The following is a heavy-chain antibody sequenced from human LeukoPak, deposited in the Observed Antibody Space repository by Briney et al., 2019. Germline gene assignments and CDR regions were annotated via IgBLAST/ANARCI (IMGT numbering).Heavy chain of an antibody. D-gene: IGHD2-2*01. V-gene: IGHV4-39*01. CDR1: GGSISSSSYY. J-gene: IGHJ3*02. CDR3: ADSHCSSTSCYGAFDI. CDR2: IYYSGST. Sequence: SETLSLTCTVSGGSISSSSYYWGWIRQPPGKGLEWIGSIYYSGSTYYNPSLKSRVTISVDTSRNQFSLKLSSVTAADTAVYYCADSHCSSTSCYGAFDIWGQGTMVTVS.